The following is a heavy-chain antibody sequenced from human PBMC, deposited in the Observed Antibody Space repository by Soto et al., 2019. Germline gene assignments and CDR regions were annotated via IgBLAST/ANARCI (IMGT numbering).Heavy chain of an antibody. CDR3: GTTLEY. Sequence: GGSLRLSCAASGFTFTNYWMHWVRQAPGEGLVWVSSINTDGSRTWYADSVGGRFAMSRDNARNTVYLQMNSLRAEDTAVYYCGTTLEYWGQGTPVTVSS. CDR2: INTDGSRT. J-gene: IGHJ4*02. D-gene: IGHD2-15*01. V-gene: IGHV3-74*01. CDR1: GFTFTNYW.